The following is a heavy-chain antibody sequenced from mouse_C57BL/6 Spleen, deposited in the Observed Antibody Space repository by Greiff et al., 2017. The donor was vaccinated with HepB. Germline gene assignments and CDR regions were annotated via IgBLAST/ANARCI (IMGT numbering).Heavy chain of an antibody. D-gene: IGHD1-1*01. CDR1: GYTFTSYW. CDR2: TNPTNGRT. V-gene: IGHV1S81*02. J-gene: IGHJ2*01. CDR3: ARIKKIVATYFYY. Sequence: QVQLQQPGAELVKAGASVKMSCKASGYTFTSYWMHWVKQRLGQGLEWFAETNPTNGRTYYNEKFKSKATLTVDKSSSTAYMQLSGPTFEDSAVYYCARIKKIVATYFYYWGQGTTLTVSS.